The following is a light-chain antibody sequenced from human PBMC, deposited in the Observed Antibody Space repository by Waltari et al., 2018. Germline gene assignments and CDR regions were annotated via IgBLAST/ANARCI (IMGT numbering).Light chain of an antibody. J-gene: IGKJ4*01. CDR3: QQYYVWPPIT. Sequence: VLLMQSPASLSVSPGDTVILSCRASQSVRTNLVWYQQKAGQAPRTLIDGASTRASGVPSRFSGSGSETDFTLIISSLQSEDAAVYFCQQYYVWPPITFGGGTKLEI. V-gene: IGKV3-15*01. CDR2: GAS. CDR1: QSVRTN.